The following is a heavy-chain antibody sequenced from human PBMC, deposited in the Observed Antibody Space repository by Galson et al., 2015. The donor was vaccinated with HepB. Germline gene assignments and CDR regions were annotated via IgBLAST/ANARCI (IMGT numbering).Heavy chain of an antibody. J-gene: IGHJ6*02. CDR1: GFTFSSYS. D-gene: IGHD4-17*01. V-gene: IGHV3-21*01. Sequence: SLRLSCAASGFTFSSYSMNWVRQAPGKGLEWVSSISSSSSYIYYADSVRGRFTISRDNAKNSLYLQMNSLRAEDTAVYYCARDLIEGLRRRGDYYYGMDVWGQGTTVTVSS. CDR3: ARDLIEGLRRRGDYYYGMDV. CDR2: ISSSSSYI.